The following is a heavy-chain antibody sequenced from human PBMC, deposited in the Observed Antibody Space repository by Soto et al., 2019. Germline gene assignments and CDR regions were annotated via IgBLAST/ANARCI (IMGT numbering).Heavy chain of an antibody. CDR3: ARYSSDSCHPAYCFDY. J-gene: IGHJ4*02. Sequence: SETLSLTCIVSGASISSRSSYWGWIRQPPGKGLEWVGTFYSGSTYNNPSLKSRVTISVDTSKNQFSLKLSSVAAEDTAIYYCARYSSDSCHPAYCFDYWGQGTPVTVSS. CDR1: GASISSRSSY. D-gene: IGHD2-2*01. CDR2: FYSGST. V-gene: IGHV4-39*01.